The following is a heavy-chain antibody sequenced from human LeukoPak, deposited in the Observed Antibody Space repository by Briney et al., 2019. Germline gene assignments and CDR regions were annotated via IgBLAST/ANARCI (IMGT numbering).Heavy chain of an antibody. Sequence: GGSLRLFCAASGFTFSSYSMNWVRQAPGKGLEWVSYISSSSSTIYYADSVKGRFTISRDNAKNSLYLQMNSLRAEDTAVYYCGRDQSLLATDYSNHVFFGWFDPWGQGTLVTVSS. D-gene: IGHD4-11*01. J-gene: IGHJ5*02. CDR1: GFTFSSYS. CDR3: GRDQSLLATDYSNHVFFGWFDP. CDR2: ISSSSSTI. V-gene: IGHV3-48*01.